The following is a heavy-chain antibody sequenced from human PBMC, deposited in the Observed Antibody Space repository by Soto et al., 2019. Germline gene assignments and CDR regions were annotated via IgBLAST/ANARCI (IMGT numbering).Heavy chain of an antibody. CDR3: AGGGAGSGPFTWELPYH. CDR2: ITPFSGDV. D-gene: IGHD1-26*01. V-gene: IGHV1-45*02. Sequence: QMQLVQSGAEVKKTGYTVTVSCKALGNTFTYRYLHWVRQAPGQALEWMGWITPFSGDVHYAQKFQERVTITRDRSINTAYMRMSSLRYEDKAMYYCAGGGAGSGPFTWELPYHWGQGTLVTVSS. J-gene: IGHJ5*02. CDR1: GNTFTYRY.